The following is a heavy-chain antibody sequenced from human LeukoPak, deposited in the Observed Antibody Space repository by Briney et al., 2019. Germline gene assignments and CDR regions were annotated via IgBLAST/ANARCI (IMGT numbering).Heavy chain of an antibody. V-gene: IGHV3-30*01. CDR3: ARDLSSAFDY. J-gene: IGHJ4*02. D-gene: IGHD6-19*01. CDR2: ISYDGSNK. Sequence: GRSLRLSCAASGFTFSSYAMHWVRQAPGKGLEWVAVISYDGSNKYYADSVKGRFTIPRDNSKNTLYLQMNSLRAEDTAVYYCARDLSSAFDYWGQGTLVTVSS. CDR1: GFTFSSYA.